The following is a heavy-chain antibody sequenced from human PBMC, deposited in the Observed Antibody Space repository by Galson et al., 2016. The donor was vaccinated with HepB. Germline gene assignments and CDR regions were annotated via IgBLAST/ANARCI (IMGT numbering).Heavy chain of an antibody. D-gene: IGHD2-15*01. Sequence: SLRLSCAASGFSLSSYGMHWVRQAPGKGLEWVAVTWYDGSNTYYGDSVKGRFTISRDDPKNTLYLRMNALRAEDTAVYYCARDPGCSGGSCNFFVDGFDMWGRGTLVTVSS. V-gene: IGHV3-33*01. CDR1: GFSLSSYG. CDR3: ARDPGCSGGSCNFFVDGFDM. CDR2: TWYDGSNT. J-gene: IGHJ3*02.